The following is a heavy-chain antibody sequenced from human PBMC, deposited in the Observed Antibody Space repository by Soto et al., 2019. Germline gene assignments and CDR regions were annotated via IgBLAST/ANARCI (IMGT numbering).Heavy chain of an antibody. CDR2: IWYDGSNK. D-gene: IGHD2-2*01. V-gene: IGHV3-33*01. CDR3: AREGAYCSSTSCYADEIDY. CDR1: GFTFSSYG. Sequence: PGGSLRLSCAASGFTFSSYGMHWVRQAPGKGLEWVAVIWYDGSNKYYADSVKGRFTISRDNSKNTLYLQMNSLRAEDTAVYYCAREGAYCSSTSCYADEIDYWGQGTLVTVSS. J-gene: IGHJ4*02.